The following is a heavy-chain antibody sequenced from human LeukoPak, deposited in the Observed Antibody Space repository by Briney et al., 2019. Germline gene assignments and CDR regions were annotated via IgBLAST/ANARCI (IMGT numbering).Heavy chain of an antibody. V-gene: IGHV1-69*05. Sequence: TSVKVSCKASGGTFNSYAISWVRQAPGQGLEWMGGIIPIFGTANHAQKFQGRVTITTDESTSTAYMELSSLRSEDTAVYYCARDLSEALVVVPGDSDTAFDIWGQGTMVTVSS. CDR1: GGTFNSYA. D-gene: IGHD3-22*01. CDR2: IIPIFGTA. J-gene: IGHJ3*02. CDR3: ARDLSEALVVVPGDSDTAFDI.